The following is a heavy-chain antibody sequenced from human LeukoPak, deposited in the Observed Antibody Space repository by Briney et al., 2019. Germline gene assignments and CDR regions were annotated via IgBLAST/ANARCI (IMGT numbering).Heavy chain of an antibody. J-gene: IGHJ6*03. CDR2: INHGGST. D-gene: IGHD2-2*02. Sequence: SETLSLTCAVYGGSFSGYYWSWIRQPPGKGLEWIGEINHGGSTNYNPSLKSRVTISVDTSKNQFSLKLSSVTAADTAVYYCARVTNIVVVPAAILYYYYYMDVWGKGTTVTVSS. CDR3: ARVTNIVVVPAAILYYYYYMDV. V-gene: IGHV4-34*01. CDR1: GGSFSGYY.